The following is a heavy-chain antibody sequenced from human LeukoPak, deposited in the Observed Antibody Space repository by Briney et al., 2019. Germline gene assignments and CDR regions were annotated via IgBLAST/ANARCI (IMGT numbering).Heavy chain of an antibody. D-gene: IGHD3-9*01. J-gene: IGHJ6*02. CDR1: GYTFTSYY. Sequence: GASVKVSCTASGYTFTSYYMHWVRQAPGQGLEWMGIINPSGGSTSYAQKFQGRVTMTRDTSTSTVYMELSSLRSEDTAVYYCARASYDILTGSLGYYGMDVWGQGTTVTVSS. V-gene: IGHV1-46*01. CDR2: INPSGGST. CDR3: ARASYDILTGSLGYYGMDV.